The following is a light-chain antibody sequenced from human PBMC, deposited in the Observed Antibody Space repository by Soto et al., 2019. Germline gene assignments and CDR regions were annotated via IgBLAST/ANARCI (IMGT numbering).Light chain of an antibody. Sequence: SVLTQPPSASGTPGQRVTISCSGSSSNIGSNYVYWYQQLPGTAPQLLIYRNNQRPSGVPDRFSGSKSGTSASLAISALRSEDEADYYCTVWDDSLRGRLFGGGTKVTVL. CDR3: TVWDDSLRGRL. V-gene: IGLV1-47*01. J-gene: IGLJ2*01. CDR2: RNN. CDR1: SSNIGSNY.